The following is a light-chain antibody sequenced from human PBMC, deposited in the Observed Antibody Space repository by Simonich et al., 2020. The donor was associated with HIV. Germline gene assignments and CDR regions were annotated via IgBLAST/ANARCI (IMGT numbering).Light chain of an antibody. J-gene: IGLJ3*02. CDR2: EGS. CDR3: CSYAGTYTLV. Sequence: QSALTQPASVSGSPGQSITISCTGTRSDVGSYNLCSWYQQNPGKAPKLMIYEGSKRPSGVSNRFSGSKSGNTASLTISGLQAEDEADYYCCSYAGTYTLVFGGGTKLTVL. V-gene: IGLV2-23*01. CDR1: RSDVGSYNL.